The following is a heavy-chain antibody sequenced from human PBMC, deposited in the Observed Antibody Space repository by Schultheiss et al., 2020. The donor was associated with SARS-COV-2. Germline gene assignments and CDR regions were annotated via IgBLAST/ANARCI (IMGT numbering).Heavy chain of an antibody. CDR1: GFTFSHYA. D-gene: IGHD2-15*01. CDR3: VRREEPSVGSGWFDT. CDR2: ITDSGDAT. Sequence: SCAASGFTFSHYAMAWVRQVSGKGLEWVSAITDSGDATFDADSVKGRFTISRDNSKNTLFLYMNSLRAEDTARYYCVRREEPSVGSGWFDTWGQGTLVTVSS. V-gene: IGHV3-23*01. J-gene: IGHJ5*02.